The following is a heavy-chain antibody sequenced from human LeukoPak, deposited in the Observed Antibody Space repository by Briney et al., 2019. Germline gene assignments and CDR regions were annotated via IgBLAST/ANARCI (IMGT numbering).Heavy chain of an antibody. CDR3: AKNWGSGYYYYYYMDV. J-gene: IGHJ6*03. CDR1: GFTFSSYG. V-gene: IGHV3-30*02. Sequence: GGSLRLSCAASGFTFSSYGMHWVRQAPGKGLEWVASIRYDGSNKYYADSVKGRFTISRDNSKNTLYLQMNSLRAEDTAVYYCAKNWGSGYYYYYYMDVWGKGTTVTVSS. D-gene: IGHD7-27*01. CDR2: IRYDGSNK.